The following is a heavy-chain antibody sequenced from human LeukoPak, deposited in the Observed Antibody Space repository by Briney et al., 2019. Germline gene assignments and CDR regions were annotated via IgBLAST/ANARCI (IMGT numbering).Heavy chain of an antibody. D-gene: IGHD4-17*01. CDR3: GRVRRDAGMTTLTTGWFDP. V-gene: IGHV4-4*07. J-gene: IGHJ5*02. Sequence: PSETLSLTCTASGCSISSYYWSWIRQPAGKGLEWIGRIYTSGSTNYNPSLKSRVTMSVDTSTNQLSLKLSTVTAADTAVYYCGRVRRDAGMTTLTTGWFDPWGQGTLVTVSS. CDR2: IYTSGST. CDR1: GCSISSYY.